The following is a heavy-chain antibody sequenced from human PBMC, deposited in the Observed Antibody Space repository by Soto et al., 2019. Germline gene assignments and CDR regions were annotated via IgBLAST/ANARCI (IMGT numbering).Heavy chain of an antibody. V-gene: IGHV1-69*01. D-gene: IGHD6-13*01. CDR3: ASGSGSSSWGGYYYGMDV. J-gene: IGHJ6*02. CDR2: IIPIFGTA. Sequence: QVQLVQSGAEVKKPGSSVKVSCKASGGTFSSYAISWVRQAPGQGLEWLGGIIPIFGTANYAQKFQGRVTITADESTSTAYMELSSLRSEDTAVYYCASGSGSSSWGGYYYGMDVWGQGTTVTVSS. CDR1: GGTFSSYA.